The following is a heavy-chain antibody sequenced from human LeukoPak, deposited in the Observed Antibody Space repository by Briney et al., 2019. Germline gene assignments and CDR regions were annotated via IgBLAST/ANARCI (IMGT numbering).Heavy chain of an antibody. CDR2: IKQDGSEK. V-gene: IGHV3-7*01. J-gene: IGHJ4*02. D-gene: IGHD6-13*01. CDR1: GFTFSSYW. CDR3: ARDEDGAAARNFDS. Sequence: GGSLRLSCAASGFTFSSYWMSWVRQAPGKGLEWVANIKQDGSEKYYVDSVKGRFTISRDNAKNSLYLQMNSLRAEDTAIYYCARDEDGAAARNFDSWGQGILVTVSS.